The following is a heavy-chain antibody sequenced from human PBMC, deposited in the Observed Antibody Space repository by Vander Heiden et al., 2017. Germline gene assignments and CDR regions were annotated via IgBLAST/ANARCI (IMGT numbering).Heavy chain of an antibody. CDR2: ISWNSGSI. J-gene: IGHJ4*02. D-gene: IGHD4-17*01. CDR1: GFTFDDYA. Sequence: EVQLVESGGGLVQPGRSLRLSCAASGFTFDDYAMHWVRQAPGKGVEWVSGISWNSGSIGYADSVKGRFTISRDNAKNSLYLQMNSLRAEDTALYYCAKGSTVTTPWNWGQGTLVTVSS. CDR3: AKGSTVTTPWN. V-gene: IGHV3-9*01.